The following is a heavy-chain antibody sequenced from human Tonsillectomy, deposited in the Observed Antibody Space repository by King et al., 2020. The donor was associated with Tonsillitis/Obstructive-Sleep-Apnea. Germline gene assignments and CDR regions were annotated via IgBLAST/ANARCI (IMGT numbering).Heavy chain of an antibody. D-gene: IGHD3-10*01. CDR1: GYSFTNYW. CDR2: IYPDDSDT. Sequence: VQLVESGAEVKKPGESLKISCTGSGYSFTNYWIGWVRQMPGKGLEWMGIIYPDDSDTRYSPSFQGQVTISADKSISTTYLQWNSLKASDTAMYYCARLNTGDFDPEENYYGLDVWGQGTTVTVSS. CDR3: ARLNTGDFDPEENYYGLDV. J-gene: IGHJ6*02. V-gene: IGHV5-51*03.